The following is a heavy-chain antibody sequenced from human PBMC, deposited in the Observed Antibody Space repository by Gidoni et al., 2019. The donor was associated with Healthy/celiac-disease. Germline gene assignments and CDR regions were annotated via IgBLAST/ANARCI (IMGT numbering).Heavy chain of an antibody. CDR2: IYYSGST. D-gene: IGHD4-4*01. Sequence: QVQLQESGPGLVKPSQTLSLTCTVSGGSISIGDYYWSWIRQPPGKGLEWIGYIYYSGSTYYNPSLKSRVTISVDTSKNQFSLKLSSVTAADTAVYYCARERVTDYYYYGMDVWGQGTTVTVSS. CDR3: ARERVTDYYYYGMDV. V-gene: IGHV4-30-4*01. J-gene: IGHJ6*02. CDR1: GGSISIGDYY.